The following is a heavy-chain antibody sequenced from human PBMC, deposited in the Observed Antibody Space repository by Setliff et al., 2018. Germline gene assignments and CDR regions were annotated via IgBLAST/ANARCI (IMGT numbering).Heavy chain of an antibody. CDR3: ARAGQYDHVWGSYRLQYNWFDP. D-gene: IGHD3-16*02. Sequence: GASVKVSCKASGYSFTNYAISWMRQAPGQRLQWMGWINTNTGNPTYAQGFTGQLAFSLDTSVSTAYLQISSLKAEDAAMYYCARAGQYDHVWGSYRLQYNWFDPWGQGTLVTVSS. V-gene: IGHV7-4-1*02. CDR2: INTNTGNP. J-gene: IGHJ5*02. CDR1: GYSFTNYA.